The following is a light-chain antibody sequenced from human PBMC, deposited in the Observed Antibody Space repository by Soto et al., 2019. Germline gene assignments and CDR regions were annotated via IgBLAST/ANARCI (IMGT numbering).Light chain of an antibody. V-gene: IGKV3-20*01. CDR3: QQYGSSPPLT. CDR2: GAS. J-gene: IGKJ4*01. CDR1: QSVSSSY. Sequence: EIVLTQSPGTLSLSPGERATLSFSASQSVSSSYLAWYQQKPGQAPRLLIYGASSRATGIPDRFSGSGSGTDFTLTISRLEPEDFVVYYCQQYGSSPPLTFGGGTKVDIK.